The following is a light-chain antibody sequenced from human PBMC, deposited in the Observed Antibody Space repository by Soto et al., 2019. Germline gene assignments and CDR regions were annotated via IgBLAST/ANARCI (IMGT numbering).Light chain of an antibody. Sequence: EIVLTQSPGTLSLSPGERATLSCRASQSVSSSYLAWYQHKPGQAPRLLIYGASSRATGIPDRFSGSGSGTDFTLTISRLEPEDFAVYYGQQYGTSRHGTFGQGTRLEIK. CDR3: QQYGTSRHGT. V-gene: IGKV3-20*01. CDR1: QSVSSSY. CDR2: GAS. J-gene: IGKJ5*01.